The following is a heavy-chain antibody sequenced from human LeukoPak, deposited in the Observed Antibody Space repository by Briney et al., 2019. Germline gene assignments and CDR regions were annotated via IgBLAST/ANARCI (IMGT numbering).Heavy chain of an antibody. Sequence: RGSLRLSCSASGFTFSDYYMRWIRQAPGKGLEWVSYISSSGNAMYYADSVKGRFTISRDNAKNSLYLQMNSLRAEDTAVYYCAREIAAAGTDYWGQGTLVTVSS. J-gene: IGHJ4*02. CDR1: GFTFSDYY. D-gene: IGHD6-13*01. CDR2: ISSSGNAM. CDR3: AREIAAAGTDY. V-gene: IGHV3-11*04.